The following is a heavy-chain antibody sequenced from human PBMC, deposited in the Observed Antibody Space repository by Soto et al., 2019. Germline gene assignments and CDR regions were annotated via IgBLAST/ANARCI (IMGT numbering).Heavy chain of an antibody. CDR3: AKGVTSDYYYGMDV. J-gene: IGHJ6*02. V-gene: IGHV3-9*01. CDR2: ISWNSGSI. D-gene: IGHD2-21*02. CDR1: GFTFDDYA. Sequence: EVQLVESGGGLVQPGRSLRLSCAASGFTFDDYAMHWVRQAPGKGLEWVSGISWNSGSIGYADSVKGRFTISRDNAKNSLYLQMNSLRAEDTALYYCAKGVTSDYYYGMDVWGHGTTVTVSS.